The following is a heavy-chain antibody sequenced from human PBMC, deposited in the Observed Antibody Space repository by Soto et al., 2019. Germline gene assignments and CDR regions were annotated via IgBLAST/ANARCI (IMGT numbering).Heavy chain of an antibody. Sequence: GGSLRLSCAASGFTFDDYAMHWVRQAPGKGLEWVSGISWNSGSIGYADSVKGRFTISRDNAKNSLYLQMNSLRAEDTALYYCAKDSGGGDYYGSGSTHWFDPWGQGTLVTVSS. J-gene: IGHJ5*02. CDR3: AKDSGGGDYYGSGSTHWFDP. CDR2: ISWNSGSI. V-gene: IGHV3-9*01. D-gene: IGHD3-10*01. CDR1: GFTFDDYA.